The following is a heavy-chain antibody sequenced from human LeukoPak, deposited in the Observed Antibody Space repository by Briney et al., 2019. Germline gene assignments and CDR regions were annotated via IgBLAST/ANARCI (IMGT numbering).Heavy chain of an antibody. D-gene: IGHD3-10*01. CDR1: GFTFSNYV. CDR3: AKDYYGSGSFDY. CDR2: ISYDGSNK. Sequence: GGSLRLSCAASGFTFSNYVMSWVRQAPGKGLEWVAVISYDGSNKYYADSVKGRFTISRDNSKNTLYLQMNSLRAEDTAVYYCAKDYYGSGSFDYWGQGTLVTVSS. V-gene: IGHV3-30*18. J-gene: IGHJ4*02.